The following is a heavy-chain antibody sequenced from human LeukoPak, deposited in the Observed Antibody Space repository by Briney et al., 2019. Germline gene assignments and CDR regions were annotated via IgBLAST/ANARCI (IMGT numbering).Heavy chain of an antibody. J-gene: IGHJ4*02. CDR2: IYYSGST. CDR1: GGSISSGGYY. D-gene: IGHD3-10*01. CDR3: VRTGGWDRGFDY. Sequence: SETLSLTCTVSGGSISSGGYYWSWIRQHPGKGLEWIGYIYYSGSTYYNPSLKSRVTISVDTSKNQFSLKLSSVTAADTAVYYCVRTGGWDRGFDYWGQGTLVTVSS. V-gene: IGHV4-31*03.